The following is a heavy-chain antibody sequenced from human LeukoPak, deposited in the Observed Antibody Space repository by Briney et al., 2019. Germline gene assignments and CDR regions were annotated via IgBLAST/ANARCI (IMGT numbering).Heavy chain of an antibody. CDR2: IIPIFGTA. J-gene: IGHJ5*02. CDR1: GYTFTSYG. CDR3: ARRTIFGWFDP. D-gene: IGHD3-3*01. V-gene: IGHV1-69*13. Sequence: SVKVSCKASGYTFTSYGISWVRQAPGQGLEWMGGIIPIFGTANYAQKFQGSVTITADESTSTAYMELSSLRSEDTAVYYCARRTIFGWFDPWGQGTLVTVSS.